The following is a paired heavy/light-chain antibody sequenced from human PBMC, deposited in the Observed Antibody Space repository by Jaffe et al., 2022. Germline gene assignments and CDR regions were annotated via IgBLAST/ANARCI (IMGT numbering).Heavy chain of an antibody. CDR2: ISSSGSSI. J-gene: IGHJ4*02. Sequence: EVQLVESGGGLVQPGGSLRLSCGASGFTFSNYEMNWVRQAPGKGLEWVSYISSSGSSIYYADSVKGRFTMSRDNAKNSLYLQMNSLRAEDTAVYYCARGQTSGWYDKYFDYWGQGTLVTVSS. CDR1: GFTFSNYE. V-gene: IGHV3-48*03. D-gene: IGHD6-19*01. CDR3: ARGQTSGWYDKYFDY.
Light chain of an antibody. V-gene: IGKV2-28*01. J-gene: IGKJ1*01. CDR2: LAS. CDR3: MQAQQTPPWT. CDR1: QSLLHSNGYNY. Sequence: DIVMTQSPLSLPVTPGEPASISCRSSQSLLHSNGYNYLDWYLQKPGQSPQLLMYLASNRASGVPDRFSGSGSGTDFTLKISSVEAEDVGVYYCMQAQQTPPWTFGQGTKVEIK.